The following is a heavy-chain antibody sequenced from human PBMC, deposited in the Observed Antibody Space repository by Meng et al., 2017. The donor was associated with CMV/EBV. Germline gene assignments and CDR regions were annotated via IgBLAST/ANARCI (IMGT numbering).Heavy chain of an antibody. CDR2: ISSSSSYI. V-gene: IGHV3-21*01. J-gene: IGHJ4*02. CDR3: ARDGGSRGYYFDY. CDR1: GFTFSSYS. Sequence: EVQLVESGGGLVKLGGSLRLSCAASGFTFSSYSMNWVRQAPGKGLEWVSSISSSSSYIYYADSVKGRFTISRDNAKNSLYLQMNSLRAEDTAVYYCARDGGSRGYYFDYWGQGTLVTVAS. D-gene: IGHD1-26*01.